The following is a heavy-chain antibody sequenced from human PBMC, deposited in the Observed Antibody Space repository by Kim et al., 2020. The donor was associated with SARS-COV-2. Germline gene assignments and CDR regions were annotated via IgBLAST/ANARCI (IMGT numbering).Heavy chain of an antibody. J-gene: IGHJ6*02. D-gene: IGHD3-9*01. CDR3: TTVLRYFGWSIIGDYFYYGMYV. V-gene: IGHV3-15*01. Sequence: GGSLRLSCAASGFTFSNAWMSWVRQAPGKGLEWVGRIKSKTDGGTTDYAAPVKGRFTISRDDSKNTLYLQMNSLKTEDTAVYYCTTVLRYFGWSIIGDYFYYGMYVWGQGTAVTVS. CDR2: IKSKTDGGTT. CDR1: GFTFSNAW.